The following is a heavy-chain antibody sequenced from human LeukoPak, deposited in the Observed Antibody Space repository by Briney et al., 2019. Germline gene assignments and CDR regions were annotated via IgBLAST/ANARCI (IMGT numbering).Heavy chain of an antibody. CDR2: FDPEDGET. D-gene: IGHD6-13*01. J-gene: IGHJ6*02. CDR1: GYTLTELS. Sequence: ASVKVSCKVSGYTLTELSMHWVRQTPGKGLEWMGGFDPEDGETLYAQKFQGRVTMTEDTSTDTAYMELSSLRSEDTAVYYCATASSWSSHYYYYGMDVWGQGTTVTVSS. CDR3: ATASSWSSHYYYYGMDV. V-gene: IGHV1-24*01.